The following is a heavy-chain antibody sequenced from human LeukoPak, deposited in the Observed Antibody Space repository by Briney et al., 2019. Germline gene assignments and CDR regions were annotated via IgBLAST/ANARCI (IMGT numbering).Heavy chain of an antibody. CDR2: IYGSGST. V-gene: IGHV4-38-2*01. CDR1: GYSIGSGYY. D-gene: IGHD2-2*01. CDR3: ARQLGDAASGLCPYFDF. Sequence: SETLCLTCAVSGYSIGSGYYWVWIRQPPGKGLEWIGSIYGSGSTYYNPSLTSRVTISIDTSKNQFSLKLSSVTAADTALYYCARQLGDAASGLCPYFDFWGRGTLVTVSS. J-gene: IGHJ2*01.